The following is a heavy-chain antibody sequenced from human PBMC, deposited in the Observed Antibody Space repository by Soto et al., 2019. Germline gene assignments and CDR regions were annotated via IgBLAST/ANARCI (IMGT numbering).Heavy chain of an antibody. CDR2: IGSRTSDI. D-gene: IGHD3-22*01. CDR3: VRDYYDTSGYPNTFDM. CDR1: GFTLSRHT. Sequence: GGLLRLSCAASGFTLSRHTMNWVRQAPGKGLEWVSFIGSRTSDIYYADSVKGRFTISRDNAKNSLYLDLTRLRAEDTAVYFCVRDYYDTSGYPNTFDMWGQGTMVTVSS. J-gene: IGHJ3*02. V-gene: IGHV3-21*01.